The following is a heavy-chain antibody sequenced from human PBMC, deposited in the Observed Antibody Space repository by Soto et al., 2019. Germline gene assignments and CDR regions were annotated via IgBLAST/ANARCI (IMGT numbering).Heavy chain of an antibody. J-gene: IGHJ4*02. CDR2: MNSDGSTT. V-gene: IGHV3-74*01. CDR1: GFTFGNYW. Sequence: EVQLVESGGGLAQPVGSLRLSCATSGFTFGNYWMHWVRQAPGKGLEWVSRMNSDGSTTNYADSVKGRLTVSRDNARNALFLQMTSLRAEDTAVYYCPPAEVDYSGPGTLVTVSS. CDR3: PPAEVDY.